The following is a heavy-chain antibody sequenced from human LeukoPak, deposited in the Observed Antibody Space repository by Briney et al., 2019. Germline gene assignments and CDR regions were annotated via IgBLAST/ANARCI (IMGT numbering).Heavy chain of an antibody. V-gene: IGHV4-39*01. D-gene: IGHD2-21*01. CDR1: GGSISSSSYY. Sequence: SETLSLTCAVSGGSISSSSYYGGWIRQTPGEGLEWIATIYYSGTTYYNPSLKSRVTISVDTSKNQFSLKLSSVTAADTAVYYCARQTHNSYLLVPFHPWGPGTLVTVSS. CDR2: IYYSGTT. CDR3: ARQTHNSYLLVPFHP. J-gene: IGHJ5*02.